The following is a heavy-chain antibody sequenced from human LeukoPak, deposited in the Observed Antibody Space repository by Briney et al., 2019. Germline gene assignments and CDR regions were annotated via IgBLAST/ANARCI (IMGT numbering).Heavy chain of an antibody. CDR1: GFTFSSYG. J-gene: IGHJ4*02. V-gene: IGHV3-30*02. CDR2: IRFDGVNE. Sequence: GGSLRLSCAASGFTFSSYGMHWVRQAPGKGLEWVAFIRFDGVNEYYADSVEGRFTISRDNYKNTVFLQMDSLRREDAGVYYCATPGYWGQGTLVTVSS. CDR3: ATPGY.